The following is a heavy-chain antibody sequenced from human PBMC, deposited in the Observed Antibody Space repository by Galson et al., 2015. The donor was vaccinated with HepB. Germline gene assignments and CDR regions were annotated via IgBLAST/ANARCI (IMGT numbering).Heavy chain of an antibody. CDR1: GYSFTSYW. J-gene: IGHJ2*01. CDR2: IAPTDSYT. CDR3: ARHREQWLIQDWYFDL. D-gene: IGHD6-19*01. V-gene: IGHV5-10-1*01. Sequence: QSGAEVKKPGESLRISCKGSGYSFTSYWINWVRQMPGKSLEWMGTIAPTDSYTKYSPSFQGHVTISVDKSISTAYLQWSSLKASDTAMYYCARHREQWLIQDWYFDLWGRGTLVTVSS.